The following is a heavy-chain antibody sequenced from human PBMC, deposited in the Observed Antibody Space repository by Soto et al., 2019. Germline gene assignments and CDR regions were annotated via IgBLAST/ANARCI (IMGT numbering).Heavy chain of an antibody. D-gene: IGHD4-17*01. CDR3: ARTGGGYGDFFVAFDI. CDR2: IYPGDSDT. CDR1: GYSFTSYW. V-gene: IGHV5-51*01. Sequence: VEALKISCKGSGYSFTSYWIGWVRQMPGKGLEWMGIIYPGDSDTRYSPSLQGQVTISADKSISTAYLQWSSLKASDTAMYYCARTGGGYGDFFVAFDIWGQGTMVTVSS. J-gene: IGHJ3*02.